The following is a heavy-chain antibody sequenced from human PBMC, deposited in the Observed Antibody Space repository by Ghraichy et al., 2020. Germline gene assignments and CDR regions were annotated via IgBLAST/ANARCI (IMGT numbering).Heavy chain of an antibody. J-gene: IGHJ4*02. Sequence: GGSLRLSCAASGFAFSSYAMSWVRQAPGKGLEWVSLVYGSGSRTYYADSVKGRFTISRDNSKNTLYLQMNSLRAEDTAFYFCAKDLYGAISGVDSWGQGTLVTVSS. CDR2: VYGSGSRT. V-gene: IGHV3-23*03. D-gene: IGHD2-21*01. CDR1: GFAFSSYA. CDR3: AKDLYGAISGVDS.